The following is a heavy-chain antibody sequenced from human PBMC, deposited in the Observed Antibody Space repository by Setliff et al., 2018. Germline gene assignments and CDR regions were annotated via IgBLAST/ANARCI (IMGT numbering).Heavy chain of an antibody. J-gene: IGHJ4*02. V-gene: IGHV4-61*09. CDR1: GGSFTGTTYY. CDR3: ARSPSSGAYWNPRPFYSDY. Sequence: ASETLSLTCTVSGGSFTGTTYYWTWIRQPAGKGLEWIGHISPSGSTTYNPSVKSRVTISLDTSKNHFSLKLDSVTAADTALYYCARSPSSGAYWNPRPFYSDYWARGTLVTVPQ. D-gene: IGHD1-26*01. CDR2: ISPSGST.